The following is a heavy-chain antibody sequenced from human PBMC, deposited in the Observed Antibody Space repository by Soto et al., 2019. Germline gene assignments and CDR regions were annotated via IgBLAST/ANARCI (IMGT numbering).Heavy chain of an antibody. V-gene: IGHV4-4*02. CDR2: IYYNGIT. CDR3: ARTNYANCACLDS. CDR1: GGSITNANW. D-gene: IGHD2-2*01. J-gene: IGHJ4*02. Sequence: QVQLQESGPGLVKPSGTLSLTCDVSGGSITNANWWSWVRQPPGKGLEWIGEIYYNGITKRNTSLKSRVTISLDTSKKQVSLELTSVTAADTAVYYCARTNYANCACLDSWGRGTLVTVSS.